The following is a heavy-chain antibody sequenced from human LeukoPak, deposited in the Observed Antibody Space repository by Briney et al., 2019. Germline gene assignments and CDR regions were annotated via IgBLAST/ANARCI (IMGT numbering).Heavy chain of an antibody. D-gene: IGHD1-7*01. CDR3: ARATGTKVPPGY. CDR2: INHSGRN. Sequence: SETVSLTCAVYGGAFSGYYWSWIRQPPGKGLEWIGEINHSGRNNYNPSLKSRVTISVDTSKNQFSLKLSSVTAADTAVYYCARATGTKVPPGYWGQGTLVTVSS. J-gene: IGHJ4*02. CDR1: GGAFSGYY. V-gene: IGHV4-34*01.